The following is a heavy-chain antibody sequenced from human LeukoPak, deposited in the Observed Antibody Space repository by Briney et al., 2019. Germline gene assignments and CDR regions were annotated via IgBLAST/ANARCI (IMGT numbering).Heavy chain of an antibody. CDR1: GFTFSSNG. CDR3: ARLVGARGGYFDY. J-gene: IGHJ4*02. Sequence: GGTLRLSCAASGFTFSSNGMRWVRQAPGKGLEWVATIWYDGSQKYYADSVKGRFTISRDNSKNTLYVQMNSLRADDTAVYYCARLVGARGGYFDYWGQGTLVTVSS. V-gene: IGHV3-33*01. CDR2: IWYDGSQK. D-gene: IGHD1-26*01.